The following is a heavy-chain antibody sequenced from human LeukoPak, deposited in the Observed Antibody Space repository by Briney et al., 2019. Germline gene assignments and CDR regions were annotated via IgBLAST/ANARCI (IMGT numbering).Heavy chain of an antibody. CDR1: GYTFTSYG. CDR3: ARLGSGSYFGGFDY. Sequence: ASVKVSCKASGYTFTSYGISWVRQAPGQGLEWMGWISAYDGNTNYAQKLQGRVTMTTDTSTSTAYMELRSLRSDDTAVYYCARLGSGSYFGGFDYWGQGTLVTVSS. D-gene: IGHD1-26*01. J-gene: IGHJ4*02. CDR2: ISAYDGNT. V-gene: IGHV1-18*01.